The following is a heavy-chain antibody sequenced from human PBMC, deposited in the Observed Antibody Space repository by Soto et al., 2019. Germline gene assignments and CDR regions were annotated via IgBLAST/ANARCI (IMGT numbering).Heavy chain of an antibody. D-gene: IGHD4-17*01. CDR2: IYYSGST. CDR1: GGSISSSSYY. V-gene: IGHV4-39*01. Sequence: QLQLQESGPGLVKPSETLSLTCTVSGGSISSSSYYWGWIRQPPGKGLEWIGSIYYSGSTYYNPSLRSRVTIPVDTSKNHFPLKLSSVPAAATAVYYCSRHRFLRNYGDHFDSWGQGTLVTVSS. CDR3: SRHRFLRNYGDHFDS. J-gene: IGHJ4*02.